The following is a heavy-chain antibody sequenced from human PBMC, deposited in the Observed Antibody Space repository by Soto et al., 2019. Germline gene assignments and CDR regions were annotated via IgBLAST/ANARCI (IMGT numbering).Heavy chain of an antibody. Sequence: GASVKVSCKASGLTFTSSAMQWVRQARGQRLEWIGWIVVGSGSTSYAQKFQGRVTMTRDTSTSTVYMELSSLRSEDTAVYYCATTVVTPMRAFDIWGQGTMVTVSS. J-gene: IGHJ3*02. CDR2: IVVGSGST. V-gene: IGHV1-58*02. D-gene: IGHD2-21*02. CDR1: GLTFTSSA. CDR3: ATTVVTPMRAFDI.